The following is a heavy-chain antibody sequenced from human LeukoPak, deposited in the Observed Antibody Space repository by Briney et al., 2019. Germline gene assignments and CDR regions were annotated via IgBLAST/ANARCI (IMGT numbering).Heavy chain of an antibody. CDR1: GYTFTGYY. D-gene: IGHD5-24*01. CDR2: INPNSGGT. V-gene: IGHV1-2*02. CDR3: ARGGMSTILFDY. Sequence: ASVKVSCKASGYTFTGYYIHWVRQAPGQGLEWMGWINPNSGGTNYAQKFQGRVTMTRDTSISTAYMELSRLRPNDTAVYYCARGGMSTILFDYWGQGTLVTVSS. J-gene: IGHJ4*02.